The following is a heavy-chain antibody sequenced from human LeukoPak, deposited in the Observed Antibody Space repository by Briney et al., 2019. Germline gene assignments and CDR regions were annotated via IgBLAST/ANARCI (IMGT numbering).Heavy chain of an antibody. V-gene: IGHV6-1*01. CDR3: ARDRGSSGWSGSYYFDY. J-gene: IGHJ4*02. CDR2: TYYRSKWYN. CDR1: GDSVSSNSAA. Sequence: SQTLSLTCAISGDSVSSNSAAWNWIRQSPSRGLGWLGRTYYRSKWYNDYAVSVKSRITINADTSKNQFSLQLNSVTPEDTAVYYCARDRGSSGWSGSYYFDYWGQGTLVTVSS. D-gene: IGHD6-19*01.